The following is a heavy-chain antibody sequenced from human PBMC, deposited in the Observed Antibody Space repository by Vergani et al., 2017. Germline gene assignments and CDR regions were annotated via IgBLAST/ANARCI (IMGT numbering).Heavy chain of an antibody. CDR3: ASVVHCSSTSCYRGYFDY. Sequence: QVQLVESGGGVVQPGRSLRLSCAASGFTFSSYGMHWVRQAPGKGLEWVAVLSYDGSNKYYADSVEGRFTISRDNSKNTLYLKMNSLRAEDTAVYYCASVVHCSSTSCYRGYFDYWGQGTLVTVPS. J-gene: IGHJ4*02. V-gene: IGHV3-30*03. CDR1: GFTFSSYG. D-gene: IGHD2-2*01. CDR2: LSYDGSNK.